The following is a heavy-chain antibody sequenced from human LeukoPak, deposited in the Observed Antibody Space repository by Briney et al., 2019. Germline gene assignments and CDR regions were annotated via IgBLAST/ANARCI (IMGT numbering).Heavy chain of an antibody. V-gene: IGHV4-34*01. J-gene: IGHJ6*02. CDR2: INHSGST. CDR3: ARGYSSGWYSYYYGMDV. D-gene: IGHD6-19*01. Sequence: SETLSLTCAVYGGSFSGYYWSWIRQPPGKGLEWIGEINHSGSTNYYPSLKSRVTISVDTSKNQFSLKLSSVTAADTAVYYCARGYSSGWYSYYYGMDVWGQGTTVTASS. CDR1: GGSFSGYY.